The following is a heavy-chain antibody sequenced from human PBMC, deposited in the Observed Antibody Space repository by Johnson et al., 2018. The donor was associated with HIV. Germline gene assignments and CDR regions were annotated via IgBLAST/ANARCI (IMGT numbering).Heavy chain of an antibody. V-gene: IGHV3-30*04. CDR2: ISSDGSNR. CDR1: GFTFSSYA. Sequence: VQLVESGGGVVQPGRSLRLSCAASGFTFSSYAMHWVRQAPGKGLEWVAVISSDGSNRYYADSVKGRFTISRDNPKNTLFLQMNSLRAEDTAVYYCARDSLAHDAFDIWGQGTMVTVSS. CDR3: ARDSLAHDAFDI. J-gene: IGHJ3*02.